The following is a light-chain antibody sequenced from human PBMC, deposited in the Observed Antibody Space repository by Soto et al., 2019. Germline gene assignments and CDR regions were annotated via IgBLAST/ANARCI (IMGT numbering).Light chain of an antibody. CDR1: QSVSSY. CDR2: DAS. J-gene: IGKJ5*01. CDR3: QQRSNWPPIT. Sequence: EIVLTQSTATMSLSPGERSTRSGMASQSVSSYLAWYQQTPGQAPLLLIYDASNRATGIPARFSGSGSGTDFTLTISSLEPEDFAVYYCQQRSNWPPITFGQGTRLEIK. V-gene: IGKV3-11*01.